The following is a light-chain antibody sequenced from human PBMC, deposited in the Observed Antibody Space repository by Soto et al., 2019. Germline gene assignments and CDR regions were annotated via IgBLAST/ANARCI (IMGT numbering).Light chain of an antibody. J-gene: IGKJ5*01. CDR2: GAS. CDR3: QQYINCPPIT. Sequence: EVVMTQSPATLSVSPGERATLSCRASESVRSYLAWYQQKPGQAPRLLIYGASTRATGIPARFSGSGSGTELTLTISSLQSEDFAIYYCQQYINCPPITFGQGTRLEIK. CDR1: ESVRSY. V-gene: IGKV3-15*01.